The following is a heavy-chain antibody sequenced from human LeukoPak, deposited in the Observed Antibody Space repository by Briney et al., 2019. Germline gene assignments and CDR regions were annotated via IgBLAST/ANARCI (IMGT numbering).Heavy chain of an antibody. D-gene: IGHD3-10*01. CDR1: GYTFTSYA. CDR3: ARDGKPDYYGSGSYYYYYMDV. J-gene: IGHJ6*03. Sequence: AAVKVSCKASGYTFTSYAMNWVRQAPGQGLEWMGWINTNTGNPTYAQGFTGRFVFSLDTSVSTAYLQISSLKAEDTAVYYCARDGKPDYYGSGSYYYYYMDVWGKGTTVTVSS. CDR2: INTNTGNP. V-gene: IGHV7-4-1*02.